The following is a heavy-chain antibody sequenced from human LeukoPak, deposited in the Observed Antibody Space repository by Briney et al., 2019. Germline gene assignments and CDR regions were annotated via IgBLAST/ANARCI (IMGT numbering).Heavy chain of an antibody. CDR2: IYYSGST. V-gene: IGHV4-59*08. J-gene: IGHJ6*03. D-gene: IGHD2-2*01. CDR1: GGSISSYY. CDR3: AIDIVVVPAATRRYYYMDV. Sequence: SETLSLTCTVSGGSISSYYWSWIRQPPGKGLEWIGYIYYSGSTNYNPSLKSRVTISVDTSKNQFSLKLSSVTAADTAVYYCAIDIVVVPAATRRYYYMDVWGKGTTVTVSS.